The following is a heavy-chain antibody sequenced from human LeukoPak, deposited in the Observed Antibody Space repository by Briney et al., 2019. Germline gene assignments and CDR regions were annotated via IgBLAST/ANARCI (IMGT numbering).Heavy chain of an antibody. V-gene: IGHV1-18*01. CDR2: ISAYNGNT. CDR3: ARSLGYSYGPPPGY. D-gene: IGHD5-18*01. J-gene: IGHJ4*02. CDR1: GFTFTSYG. Sequence: ASVKVSCTASGFTFTSYGISWVRQAPGQGLEWMGWISAYNGNTNYAQKLQGRVTITTDTSTSTAYMELRSLRSDDTAVYYCARSLGYSYGPPPGYWGQGTLVTVSS.